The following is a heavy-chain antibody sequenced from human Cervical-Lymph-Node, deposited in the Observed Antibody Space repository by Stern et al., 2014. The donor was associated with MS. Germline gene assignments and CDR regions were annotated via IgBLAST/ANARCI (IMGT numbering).Heavy chain of an antibody. J-gene: IGHJ4*02. CDR1: GYTFTDYY. Sequence: QVQLVQSGPEVKKPGASVKVSCKASGYTFTDYYMHWVRQAPGQGLEWIGRIKPNSGGTNSAQKFQGRVTMTRDTSISTAYMELSGLKSDDTAVYYCARDSTIWSVDYWGQGTLVTVSS. D-gene: IGHD6-13*01. CDR2: IKPNSGGT. CDR3: ARDSTIWSVDY. V-gene: IGHV1-2*06.